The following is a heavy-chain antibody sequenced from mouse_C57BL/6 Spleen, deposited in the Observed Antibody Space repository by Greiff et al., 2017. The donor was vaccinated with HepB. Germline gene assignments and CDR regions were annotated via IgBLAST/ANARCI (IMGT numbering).Heavy chain of an antibody. J-gene: IGHJ4*01. CDR1: GYTFTSYW. D-gene: IGHD1-1*01. CDR2: IDPSDSYT. V-gene: IGHV1-69*01. Sequence: QVQLQQPGAELVMPGASVKLSCKASGYTFTSYWMHWVKQRPGQGLEWIGEIDPSDSYTNYNQKFKGKSTLTVDKSSSTAYMKLSSLTSEDSAVYYCARDHYYGSSRRAMDYWGQGTSVTVSS. CDR3: ARDHYYGSSRRAMDY.